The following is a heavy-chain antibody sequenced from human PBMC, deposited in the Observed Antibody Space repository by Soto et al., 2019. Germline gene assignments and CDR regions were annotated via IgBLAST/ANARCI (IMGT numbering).Heavy chain of an antibody. CDR1: GFTFSSYA. Sequence: GGSLRLSCSASGFTFSSYAMHWVRQAPGKGLEYVSAISSNGGSTYYADSVKGRFTISRDNSKNTLYLQMSSLRAEDTAVYYCLKDGLDTAMVTVFYYGMDVWGQGTTVTVSS. D-gene: IGHD5-18*01. CDR3: LKDGLDTAMVTVFYYGMDV. CDR2: ISSNGGST. V-gene: IGHV3-64D*08. J-gene: IGHJ6*02.